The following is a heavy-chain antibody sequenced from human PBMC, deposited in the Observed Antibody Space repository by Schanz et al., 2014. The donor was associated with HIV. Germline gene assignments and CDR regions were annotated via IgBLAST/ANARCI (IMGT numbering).Heavy chain of an antibody. CDR1: GFTFKSYA. CDR3: AIRTPMVTFGAFDI. D-gene: IGHD5-18*01. Sequence: EVQVVESGGGSVQPGGSLRLSCAASGFTFKSYAMSWVRQAPGKGLEWVSAISATGGSTYYADSVKGRFTISRDNSKNTLYLQMNSLRPEDTAVYFCAIRTPMVTFGAFDIWGRGTWVTVSS. CDR2: ISATGGST. V-gene: IGHV3-23*04. J-gene: IGHJ3*02.